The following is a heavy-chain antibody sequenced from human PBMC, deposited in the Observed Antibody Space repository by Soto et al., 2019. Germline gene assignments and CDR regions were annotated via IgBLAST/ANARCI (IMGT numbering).Heavy chain of an antibody. CDR3: ARDGRYSHAMDV. Sequence: QVQLVQSGAEVKKPGASVKVSCKASGYTFPNYGISWVRQAPGQGLEWMGWTSAYNGNTNYAQKLQGRVTMTTDTSTRTAYMELRRLRSDDTAVYYCARDGRYSHAMDVWGQGTTVTVSS. CDR2: TSAYNGNT. CDR1: GYTFPNYG. V-gene: IGHV1-18*01. J-gene: IGHJ6*02.